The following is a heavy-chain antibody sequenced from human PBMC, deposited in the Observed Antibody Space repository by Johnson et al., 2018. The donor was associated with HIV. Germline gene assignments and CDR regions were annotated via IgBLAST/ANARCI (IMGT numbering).Heavy chain of an antibody. CDR3: ARDRLYSSGWYGTDAFDI. Sequence: VQLVESVGGLVQPGGSLRLSCEVSGFTFSNFAMSWVRQAPGKGLEWVSVISGSGDRTSYADFAKGRFTIYRDNSKTTLYLQMNSLRAEDTAVYYCARDRLYSSGWYGTDAFDIWGQGTMVTVSS. J-gene: IGHJ3*02. D-gene: IGHD6-19*01. V-gene: IGHV3-23*04. CDR1: GFTFSNFA. CDR2: ISGSGDRT.